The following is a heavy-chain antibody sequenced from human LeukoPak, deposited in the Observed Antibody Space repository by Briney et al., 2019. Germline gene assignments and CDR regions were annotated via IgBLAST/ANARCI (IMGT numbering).Heavy chain of an antibody. CDR3: AGTTMVGVRGAFHL. J-gene: IGHJ3*01. CDR1: GFAVNSNY. Sequence: PGGSLRLSCAASGFAVNSNYVAWVRQAPGKGLECVSIIYSGGNRYYTESVKGRFAISRDNSENTLFLQMSSLRVEDTAVYYCAGTTMVGVRGAFHLWGQGTMVSVAS. D-gene: IGHD4/OR15-4a*01. CDR2: IYSGGNR. V-gene: IGHV3-53*01.